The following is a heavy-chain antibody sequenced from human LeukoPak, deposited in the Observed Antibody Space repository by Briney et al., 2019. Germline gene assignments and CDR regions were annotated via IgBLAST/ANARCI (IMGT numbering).Heavy chain of an antibody. CDR3: ATDFWSGGRPGMDV. Sequence: PGGSLRLSCAVSGITLSNYGMNWVRQAPGKGLEWVSSISSSSSYIYYADSVKGRFTISRDNAKNSLYLQMNSLRAEDTAVYYCATDFWSGGRPGMDVWGQGTTVTVSS. CDR2: ISSSSSYI. J-gene: IGHJ6*02. CDR1: GITLSNYG. D-gene: IGHD3-3*01. V-gene: IGHV3-21*01.